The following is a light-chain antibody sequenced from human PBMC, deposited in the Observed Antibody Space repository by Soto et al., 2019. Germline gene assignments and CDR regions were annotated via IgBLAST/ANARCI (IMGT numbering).Light chain of an antibody. Sequence: IQLTQSPSSLSASVGDRVTICCRASQGISSYLAWYQQKPGKAPRLLIYAASTLQSGVPSRFGGSGSGTDFTLTISSLQPEDFATYYCQQLNSYPLTFGGGTKVDIK. CDR1: QGISSY. CDR3: QQLNSYPLT. V-gene: IGKV1-9*01. CDR2: AAS. J-gene: IGKJ4*01.